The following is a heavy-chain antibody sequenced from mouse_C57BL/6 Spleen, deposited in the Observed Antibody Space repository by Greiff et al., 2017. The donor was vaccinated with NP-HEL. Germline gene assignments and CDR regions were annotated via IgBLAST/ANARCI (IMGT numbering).Heavy chain of an antibody. CDR1: GYTFTSYW. Sequence: QVQLQQPGTELVKPGASVKLSCKASGYTFTSYWMHWVKQRPGQGLEWIGNINPSNGGTNYNEKFKSKATLTVDKSSSTAYMQLSSLTSEDSAVYYCARSPYYGSSYPYYFDYWGQGTTLTVSS. V-gene: IGHV1-53*01. D-gene: IGHD1-1*01. CDR3: ARSPYYGSSYPYYFDY. CDR2: INPSNGGT. J-gene: IGHJ2*01.